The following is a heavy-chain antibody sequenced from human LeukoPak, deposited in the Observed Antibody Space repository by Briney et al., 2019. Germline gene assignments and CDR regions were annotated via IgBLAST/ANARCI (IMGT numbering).Heavy chain of an antibody. Sequence: HPGGSLRLSCAASGFTFSYYEMNWVRQAPGKGLEWVSYISSSGSTIYYADSVKGRFTISRDNAKNSLYLQMNSLRAEDTAVYYCARDQSGIVATITFDYWGQGILVTVSS. V-gene: IGHV3-48*03. D-gene: IGHD5-12*01. CDR1: GFTFSYYE. J-gene: IGHJ4*02. CDR3: ARDQSGIVATITFDY. CDR2: ISSSGSTI.